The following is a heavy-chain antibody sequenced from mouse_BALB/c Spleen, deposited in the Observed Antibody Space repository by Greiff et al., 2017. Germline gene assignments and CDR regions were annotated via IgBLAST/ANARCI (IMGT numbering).Heavy chain of an antibody. D-gene: IGHD1-2*01. V-gene: IGHV5-6*01. CDR1: GFTFSSYG. J-gene: IGHJ4*01. CDR3: ARHFITTDYYAMDY. CDR2: ISSGGSYT. Sequence: EVQRVESGGDLVKPGGSLKLSCAASGFTFSSYGMSWVRQTPDKRLEWVATISSGGSYTYYPASVKGRFTISRDNAKNTLYLQMSSLKSEDTAMYYCARHFITTDYYAMDYWGQGTSVTVSS.